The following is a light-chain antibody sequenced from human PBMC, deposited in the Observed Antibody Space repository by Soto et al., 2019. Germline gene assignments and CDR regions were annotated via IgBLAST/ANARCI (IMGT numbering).Light chain of an antibody. J-gene: IGLJ2*01. V-gene: IGLV1-51*01. CDR2: DNN. CDR1: SSNIGNNY. Sequence: QSVLTQPPSVSAAPGQKVTISCSGSSSNIGNNYVSWYQQLPGTAPKLLIYDNNKRPSGIPDRFSGSKSGTSATLGITGLQTGDEADYYCGTWYSSLSAGHVVFGGGTKVTVL. CDR3: GTWYSSLSAGHVV.